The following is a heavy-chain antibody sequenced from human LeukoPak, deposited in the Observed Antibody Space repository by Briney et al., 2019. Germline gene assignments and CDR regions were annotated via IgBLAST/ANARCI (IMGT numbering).Heavy chain of an antibody. J-gene: IGHJ3*02. V-gene: IGHV4-34*01. CDR2: INHSGST. CDR3: AKYSGYDLSAFDI. Sequence: SETLSLTCAVYGGSFSGYYWSWIRQPPGKGLEWIGEINHSGSTNYNPSLKSRVTISVDTSKNQFSLKLSSVTAADTAVYYCAKYSGYDLSAFDIWGQGTMVTVSS. CDR1: GGSFSGYY. D-gene: IGHD5-12*01.